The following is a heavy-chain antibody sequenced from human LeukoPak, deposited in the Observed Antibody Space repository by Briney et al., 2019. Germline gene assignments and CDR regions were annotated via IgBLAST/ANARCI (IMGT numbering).Heavy chain of an antibody. J-gene: IGHJ4*02. D-gene: IGHD3-22*01. CDR2: IYYSGSS. CDR3: ARGDYYDSSGYGY. V-gene: IGHV4-31*03. Sequence: SETLSLTCTVSGGSISSGGYYWSWIRQHPGKGLEWIGYIYYSGSSYYNPSLKSRVTISVDTSKKQFSLKLGSVTAADTAVYYCARGDYYDSSGYGYWGQGTLVTVSS. CDR1: GGSISSGGYY.